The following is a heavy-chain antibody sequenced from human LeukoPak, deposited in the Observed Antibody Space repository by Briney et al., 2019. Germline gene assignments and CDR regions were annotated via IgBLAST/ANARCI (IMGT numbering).Heavy chain of an antibody. CDR3: ARVQGYCSSTCCYFDY. CDR2: ISSSSSYI. J-gene: IGHJ4*02. V-gene: IGHV3-21*04. CDR1: GFTFSSYS. D-gene: IGHD2-2*01. Sequence: PGGSLRLSCAASGFTFSSYSMNWVRQAPGKGLEWVSSISSSSSYIYYADSVKGRFTISRDNAKNSLYLQMNSLRAEDTALYYCARVQGYCSSTCCYFDYWGQGTLVTVSS.